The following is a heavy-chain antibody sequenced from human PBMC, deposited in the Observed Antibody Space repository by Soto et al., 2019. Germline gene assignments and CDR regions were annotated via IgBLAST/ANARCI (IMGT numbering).Heavy chain of an antibody. CDR2: IYCSGST. D-gene: IGHD6-13*01. V-gene: IGHV4-59*01. CDR1: GFSISSYY. CDR3: AREGEAAGFDY. Sequence: SGTLSLTCTVSGFSISSYYLSWIRQPPGKGLEWIGYIYCSGSTNYNPSVKSRVTISVDTSKNQFSLRLSSVTAADTAVYYCAREGEAAGFDYWGQGTLVTVSS. J-gene: IGHJ4*02.